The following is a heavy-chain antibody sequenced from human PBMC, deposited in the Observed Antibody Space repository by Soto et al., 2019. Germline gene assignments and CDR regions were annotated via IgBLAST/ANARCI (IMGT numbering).Heavy chain of an antibody. D-gene: IGHD3-22*01. CDR1: GYTFTSYD. Sequence: ASVKVSCKASGYTFTSYDINWVRQATGQGLEWMGWMNPNSGNTGYAQKFQGRVTMTRNTSKNTLYLQMNSLRAEDTAVYYCAKDFVYDSSGYLPYFDYWGQGTLVTVSS. CDR2: MNPNSGNT. J-gene: IGHJ4*02. V-gene: IGHV1-8*01. CDR3: AKDFVYDSSGYLPYFDY.